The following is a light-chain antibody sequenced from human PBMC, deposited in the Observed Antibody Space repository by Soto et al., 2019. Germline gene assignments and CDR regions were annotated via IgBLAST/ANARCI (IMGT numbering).Light chain of an antibody. CDR2: DVS. V-gene: IGLV2-14*01. Sequence: QSELTQPASVSGSPGQSITISCTGTSSDVGGYNYVSWYQQHPGKAPKLMIYDVSNRPSGVSNRFSGSKSGNTASLTISGLQAEDEADYYCNSYTSSSTHVFGAGTKVTVL. CDR3: NSYTSSSTHV. J-gene: IGLJ1*01. CDR1: SSDVGGYNY.